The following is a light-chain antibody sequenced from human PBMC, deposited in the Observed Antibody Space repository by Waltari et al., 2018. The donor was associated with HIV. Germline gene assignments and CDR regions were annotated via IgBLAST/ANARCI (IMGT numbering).Light chain of an antibody. CDR2: AVD. J-gene: IGLJ2*01. Sequence: VVTQPPSASRLPGQSTTIACHLDCLDFGLSTFVSWYQQHSGNPPRLLLYAVDSRASGVSDRFSGSMSGNTASLTISGLRAGDEGHYYCASFTDDNTVIFGGGTEVTVL. CDR1: CLDFGLSTF. CDR3: ASFTDDNTVI. V-gene: IGLV2-14*03.